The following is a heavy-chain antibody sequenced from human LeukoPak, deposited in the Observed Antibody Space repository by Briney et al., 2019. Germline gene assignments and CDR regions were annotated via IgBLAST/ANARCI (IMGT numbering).Heavy chain of an antibody. V-gene: IGHV1-18*01. CDR1: GYTFSNHG. CDR2: ISPMFGIP. D-gene: IGHD2-2*01. CDR3: ARVMHCSLSSCPPHGAFDI. J-gene: IGHJ3*02. Sequence: ASVKVSCKASGYTFSNHGISWVRQAPGQGLEWMGWISPMFGIPNYAQQFQGRVTMNTDESTVTAFMELRGLRSEDTAVYYCARVMHCSLSSCPPHGAFDIWGQGTMVSVSS.